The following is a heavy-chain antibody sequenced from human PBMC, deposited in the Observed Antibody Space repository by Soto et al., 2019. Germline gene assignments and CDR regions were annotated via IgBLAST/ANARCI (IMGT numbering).Heavy chain of an antibody. CDR1: GGSISSSSYY. Sequence: SETLSLTCTVSGGSISSSSYYWGWIRQPPGKGLEWIGSIYYSGSTYYNPSLKSRVTISVDTSKNQFSLKLSSVTAADTAVYYCARRAYSYGYDYWGQGTLVTVSS. V-gene: IGHV4-39*01. CDR3: ARRAYSYGYDY. CDR2: IYYSGST. D-gene: IGHD5-18*01. J-gene: IGHJ4*02.